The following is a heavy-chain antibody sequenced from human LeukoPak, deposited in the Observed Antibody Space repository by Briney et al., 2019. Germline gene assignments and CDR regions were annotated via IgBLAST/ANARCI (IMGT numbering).Heavy chain of an antibody. D-gene: IGHD6-13*01. CDR1: GFTFSSYA. J-gene: IGHJ4*02. CDR3: TRRPYSSSWYYFDY. V-gene: IGHV3-23*01. Sequence: GGSLRLSCAASGFTFSSYAMSWVRQAPGKGLEWVSATSGSGGSTYYADSVKGRFTISRDNSKNTLYLQMNSLRVEDTAVYYCTRRPYSSSWYYFDYWGQGTLVTVSS. CDR2: TSGSGGST.